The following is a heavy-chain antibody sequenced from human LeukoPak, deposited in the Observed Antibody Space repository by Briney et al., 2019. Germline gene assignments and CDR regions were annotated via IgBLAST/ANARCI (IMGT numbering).Heavy chain of an antibody. CDR1: GGSISSYY. J-gene: IGHJ6*03. Sequence: SETLSLTCTVSGGSISSYYWSWIRQPPGKGLEWIGYIYYSGSTNYNPSLKSRVTISVGTSKNQFSLKLSSVTAADTAVYYCARAAYYMDVWGKGTTVTVSS. CDR2: IYYSGST. V-gene: IGHV4-59*01. CDR3: ARAAYYMDV.